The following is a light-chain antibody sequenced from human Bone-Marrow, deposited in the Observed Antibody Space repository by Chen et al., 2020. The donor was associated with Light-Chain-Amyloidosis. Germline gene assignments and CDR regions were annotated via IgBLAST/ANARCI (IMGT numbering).Light chain of an antibody. CDR2: GSS. CDR3: QQYGTSPLT. Sequence: ELVLTQSPGPLSLSPGEGANLSCRASQTISSNYLTWYQQKFGQAPRLLIYGSSSRATGIPDRFTGSGSGTDFTLTSNRLEPEDFAMYYCQQYGTSPLTFGGGTKVEIK. V-gene: IGKV3-20*01. J-gene: IGKJ4*01. CDR1: QTISSNY.